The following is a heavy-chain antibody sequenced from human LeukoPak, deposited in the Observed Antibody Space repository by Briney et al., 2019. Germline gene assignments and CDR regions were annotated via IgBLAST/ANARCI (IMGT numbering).Heavy chain of an antibody. Sequence: ASVKVSCKASGYTLTSYDINWVRQAPGQGLEGMGWMNPNSGNTGYAQKFQGRVTMTRNTSISTAYMELSSLRSEDTAVYYCARGFPDYYDGDYWGQGTLVTVSS. CDR3: ARGFPDYYDGDY. CDR1: GYTLTSYD. CDR2: MNPNSGNT. V-gene: IGHV1-8*01. J-gene: IGHJ4*02. D-gene: IGHD3-22*01.